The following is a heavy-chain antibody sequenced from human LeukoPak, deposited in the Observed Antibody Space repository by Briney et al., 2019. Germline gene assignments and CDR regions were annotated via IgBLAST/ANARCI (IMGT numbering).Heavy chain of an antibody. CDR2: ISSSGSTI. Sequence: PGGSLRLSRAASGITFSDYYMCWIRQAPGKGLEWVSYISSSGSTIYYADSVKGRFTISRDNAKNSLYLQMNSLRAEDTAVYYCARETVTTDFDYWGQGTLVTVSS. CDR1: GITFSDYY. J-gene: IGHJ4*02. V-gene: IGHV3-11*04. CDR3: ARETVTTDFDY. D-gene: IGHD4-17*01.